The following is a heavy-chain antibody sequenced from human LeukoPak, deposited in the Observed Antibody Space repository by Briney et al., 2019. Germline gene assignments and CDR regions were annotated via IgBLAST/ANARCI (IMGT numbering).Heavy chain of an antibody. D-gene: IGHD2-2*01. V-gene: IGHV1-2*02. CDR3: ARAYALYCSSTSCLFDY. Sequence: ASVKVSCKASGYTLTDYYIHWVRQAPGQGLEWMAWINPNSGGTYYAQNFHDRITLTRDTSISTAYMELSRLRSDDTAIYYCARAYALYCSSTSCLFDYWGQGTLVTVSS. CDR1: GYTLTDYY. J-gene: IGHJ4*02. CDR2: INPNSGGT.